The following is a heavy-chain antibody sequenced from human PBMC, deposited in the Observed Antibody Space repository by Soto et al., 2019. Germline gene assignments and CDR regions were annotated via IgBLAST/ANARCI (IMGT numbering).Heavy chain of an antibody. CDR2: IYYSGST. J-gene: IGHJ3*02. Sequence: SETLSLTCTVSGGSISSGGYYWSWIRQHPGKGLEWLGYIYYSGSTYYNPCLKSRVTISVDTSKNQFSLKLSSVTAADTAVYYGARGEGYDSSGYRRAFDIWGQGTMVTVSS. D-gene: IGHD3-22*01. CDR3: ARGEGYDSSGYRRAFDI. V-gene: IGHV4-31*03. CDR1: GGSISSGGYY.